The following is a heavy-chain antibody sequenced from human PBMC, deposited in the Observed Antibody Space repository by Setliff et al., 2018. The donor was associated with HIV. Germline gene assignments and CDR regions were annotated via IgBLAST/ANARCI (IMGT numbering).Heavy chain of an antibody. CDR2: INPIFGTA. CDR3: TRGALYGLFEF. CDR1: GYTLTELS. V-gene: IGHV1-69*13. J-gene: IGHJ4*02. Sequence: SVKVSCKISGYTLTELSIHWVRQAPGQGLEWMGRINPIFGTANYAQKFQGRVTISADESTNTAHMELRSLTSEDTAAYYCTRGALYGLFEFWGPGTLVTVSS. D-gene: IGHD3-10*01.